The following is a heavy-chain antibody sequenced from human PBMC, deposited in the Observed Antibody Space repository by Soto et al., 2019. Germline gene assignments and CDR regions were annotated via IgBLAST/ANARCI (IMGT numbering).Heavy chain of an antibody. J-gene: IGHJ4*02. CDR3: ARDSHVGSGWQLTADY. CDR2: IWYDGSNK. D-gene: IGHD6-19*01. CDR1: GFTFSSYG. Sequence: GGSLRLSCAASGFTFSSYGMHWVRQAPGKGLEWVAVIWYDGSNKYYAESVKGRFTISRDNSKNTLYLQMNSLRAEDTAVYYCARDSHVGSGWQLTADYWGQGTLVTVS. V-gene: IGHV3-33*01.